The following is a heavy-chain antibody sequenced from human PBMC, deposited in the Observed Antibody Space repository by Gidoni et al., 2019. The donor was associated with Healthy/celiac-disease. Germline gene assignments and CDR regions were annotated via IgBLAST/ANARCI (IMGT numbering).Heavy chain of an antibody. Sequence: EVQLVESGGGLIQPGGSLRLSCAASGFTVSSNYMSWVRQAPGKGLEWVSVIYSGGSTYYADSVKGRFTISRDNSKNTLYLQMNSLRAEDTAVYYCASGNYDILTGYSWAGVFDYWGQGTLVTVSS. CDR2: IYSGGST. CDR1: GFTVSSNY. D-gene: IGHD3-9*01. J-gene: IGHJ4*02. CDR3: ASGNYDILTGYSWAGVFDY. V-gene: IGHV3-53*01.